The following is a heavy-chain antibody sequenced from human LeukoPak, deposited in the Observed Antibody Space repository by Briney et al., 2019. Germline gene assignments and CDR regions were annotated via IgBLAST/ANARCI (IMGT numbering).Heavy chain of an antibody. CDR2: ISYDRSNK. CDR3: AKDLGRGSYYVDYFDY. Sequence: GGSLRLSCAASGFTFSSYGMHWVRQAPGKGLEWVAVISYDRSNKYYADSVKGRFTISRDNSKNTLYLQMNSLRAEDTAVYYCAKDLGRGSYYVDYFDYWGQGTLVTVSS. J-gene: IGHJ4*02. V-gene: IGHV3-30*18. CDR1: GFTFSSYG. D-gene: IGHD1-26*01.